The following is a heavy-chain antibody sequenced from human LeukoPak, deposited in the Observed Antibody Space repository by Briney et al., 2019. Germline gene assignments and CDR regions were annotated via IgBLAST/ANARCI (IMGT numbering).Heavy chain of an antibody. V-gene: IGHV1-8*01. CDR1: GYTFTSYD. Sequence: GASVKVSCKASGYTFTSYDINWVRQATGQGLEWMGWMNPNSGSTGYAQKFQGRVTMTRNTSISTDYMELSSLRSEDTAVYYCARKNRITIFGVVGPYYMDVWGKGTTVTVSS. D-gene: IGHD3-3*01. J-gene: IGHJ6*03. CDR2: MNPNSGST. CDR3: ARKNRITIFGVVGPYYMDV.